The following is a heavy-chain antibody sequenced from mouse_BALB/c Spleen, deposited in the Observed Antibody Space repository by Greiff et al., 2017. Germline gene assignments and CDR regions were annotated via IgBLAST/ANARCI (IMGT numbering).Heavy chain of an antibody. CDR3: VRGYGGAMDY. Sequence: EVQLVETGGGLVQPKGSLKLSCAASGFTFNTNAMNWVRQAPGKGLEWVARIRSKSNNYATYYADSVKDRFTISRDDSQSMLYLQMNNLKTEDTAMYYCVRGYGGAMDYWGQGTSVTVSS. J-gene: IGHJ4*01. CDR1: GFTFNTNA. V-gene: IGHV10S3*01. D-gene: IGHD1-1*01. CDR2: IRSKSNNYAT.